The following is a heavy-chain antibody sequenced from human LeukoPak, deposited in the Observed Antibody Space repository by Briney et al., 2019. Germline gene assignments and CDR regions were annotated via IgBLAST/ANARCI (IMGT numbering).Heavy chain of an antibody. CDR1: GGSFSGHY. CDR2: INHSGST. J-gene: IGHJ4*02. CDR3: ARRGGDSGYDLIPY. Sequence: SETLSLTCAVYGGSFSGHYWSWIRQPPGKGLEWIGEINHSGSTNYNPSLKSRVTISVDTPKNQFSLKLSSVTAADTAVYYCARRGGDSGYDLIPYWGQGTLVTVSS. V-gene: IGHV4-34*01. D-gene: IGHD5-12*01.